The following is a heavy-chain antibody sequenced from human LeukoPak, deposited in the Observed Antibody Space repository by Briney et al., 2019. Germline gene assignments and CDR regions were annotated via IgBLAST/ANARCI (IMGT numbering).Heavy chain of an antibody. V-gene: IGHV4-34*01. Sequence: SETLSLTCAVYGGSFSDYFWGWIRQPPGKGLEWIGEINHSGRTYYNPSLKSRVTISVDTSKNQFSLNLSSVTAADTAVYYCAGDVVVVPAAFHYGMDVWGQGTTVTVSS. CDR2: INHSGRT. CDR1: GGSFSDYF. CDR3: AGDVVVVPAAFHYGMDV. J-gene: IGHJ6*02. D-gene: IGHD2-2*01.